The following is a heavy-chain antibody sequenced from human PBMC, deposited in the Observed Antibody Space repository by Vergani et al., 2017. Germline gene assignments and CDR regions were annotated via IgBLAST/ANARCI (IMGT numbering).Heavy chain of an antibody. CDR2: ISGSSTYT. D-gene: IGHD3-3*01. CDR1: GFTFSDYY. CDR3: ARPYESGTLVAVDI. V-gene: IGHV3-11*06. J-gene: IGHJ3*02. Sequence: QVQLVESGGGLVKPGGSLRLSCAASGFTFSDYYISWIRQAPGKGLEWVSYISGSSTYTNYADSVKGRFTISRDNAKNALYLEMNSLGVEDTAVYYCARPYESGTLVAVDIGGQGTMVTVSS.